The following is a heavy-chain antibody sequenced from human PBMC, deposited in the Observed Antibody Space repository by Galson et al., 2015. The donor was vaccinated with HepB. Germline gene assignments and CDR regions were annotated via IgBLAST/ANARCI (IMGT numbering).Heavy chain of an antibody. Sequence: CAISGDSVFSNRAAWSWIRQSPSRGLEWLGRTYYRSKWYSDYAESVKSRITINPDPSRNQFSLQLNSVTPEDTAVYYCASHYSSGWYGGASFEDWGPGTLVTVSS. V-gene: IGHV6-1*01. J-gene: IGHJ4*02. CDR3: ASHYSSGWYGGASFED. CDR1: GDSVFSNRAA. D-gene: IGHD6-19*01. CDR2: TYYRSKWYS.